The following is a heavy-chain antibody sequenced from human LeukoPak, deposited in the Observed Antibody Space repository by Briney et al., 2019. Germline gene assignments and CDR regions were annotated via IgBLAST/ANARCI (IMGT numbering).Heavy chain of an antibody. CDR2: ISINGDNT. Sequence: GGSLRLSCAASGFTFSNYALHWVRQAPGKGLEYVSAISINGDNTYYANSVKGRFTISRDNSKNTLYLQMGSLRAKDMAVYYCARVLRDISGYYDYWGQGTLVTVSS. CDR3: ARVLRDISGYYDY. CDR1: GFTFSNYA. V-gene: IGHV3-64*01. D-gene: IGHD3-22*01. J-gene: IGHJ4*02.